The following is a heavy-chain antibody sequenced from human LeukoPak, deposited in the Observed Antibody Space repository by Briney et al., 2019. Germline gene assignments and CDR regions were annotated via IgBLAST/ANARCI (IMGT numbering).Heavy chain of an antibody. V-gene: IGHV5-51*01. J-gene: IGHJ4*02. Sequence: GGSLEISCQGSGYTFTSHWIGGVRPLPGKGLEWMGIFNPDDSDTIHSPSFQGQVTISADESITTAYLQWSSLKASDTAMYYCARLRWPRGGRSSFDYWGQGALVTVSS. CDR3: ARLRWPRGGRSSFDY. CDR2: FNPDDSDT. D-gene: IGHD3-10*01. CDR1: GYTFTSHW.